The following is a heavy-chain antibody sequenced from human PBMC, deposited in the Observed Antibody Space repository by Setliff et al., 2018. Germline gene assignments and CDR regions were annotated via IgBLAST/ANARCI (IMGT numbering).Heavy chain of an antibody. J-gene: IGHJ4*02. CDR2: IYSSGST. CDR1: GGSISNYY. CDR3: ARGYYNFLSGYYTPYYFDY. Sequence: LSLTCTVSGGSISNYYWSWIRQPPGKGLEWIGYIYSSGSTNYNPSLKSRVAISVDTSKNQFSLKLSSVTAADTAVYFCARGYYNFLSGYYTPYYFDYWGQGTLVTVSS. D-gene: IGHD3-3*01. V-gene: IGHV4-59*01.